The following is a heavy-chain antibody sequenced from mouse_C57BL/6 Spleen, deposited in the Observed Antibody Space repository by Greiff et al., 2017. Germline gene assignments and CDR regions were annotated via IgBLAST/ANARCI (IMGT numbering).Heavy chain of an antibody. V-gene: IGHV1-69*01. CDR1: GYTFTSYW. Sequence: QVQLQQSGAELVMPGASVKLSCTASGYTFTSYWMHWVKQRPGQGLEWIGEIDPSDSYTNYNQKFTGKSTLTVDKSSSTAYLQLSSVTSEESAVYYCAGVGDGRSYRYWYFDVWGTGTTVTVAS. D-gene: IGHD1-1*01. CDR2: IDPSDSYT. J-gene: IGHJ1*03. CDR3: AGVGDGRSYRYWYFDV.